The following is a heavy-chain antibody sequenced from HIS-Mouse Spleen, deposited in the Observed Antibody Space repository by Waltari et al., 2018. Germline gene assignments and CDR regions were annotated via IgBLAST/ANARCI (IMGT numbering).Heavy chain of an antibody. CDR3: ARDGGGVHRVYFDY. V-gene: IGHV1-2*02. CDR1: GYTFTGYY. D-gene: IGHD1-26*01. CDR2: SNPNSGGK. J-gene: IGHJ4*02. Sequence: QVQLVQSGAEVKKPGASVKVSCKASGYTFTGYYMPWFRQAPGQGLEWMGWSNPNSGGKNYAQKVQGRVTMTRETSISTAYRELSRLRSDDTAVYYCARDGGGVHRVYFDYWGQGTLVTVSS.